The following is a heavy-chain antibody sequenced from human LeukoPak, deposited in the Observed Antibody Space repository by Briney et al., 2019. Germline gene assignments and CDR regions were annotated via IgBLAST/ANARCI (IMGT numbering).Heavy chain of an antibody. D-gene: IGHD5-24*01. J-gene: IGHJ4*02. V-gene: IGHV3-64D*06. CDR1: GFTFSSYA. CDR3: VKGRDGYKLLNYFDY. CDR2: ISSNGSST. Sequence: GGSLRLSCSASGFTFSSYAMHWVRQAPGKGLEYVSAISSNGSSTYYADSVKGRFTISRDNSKNTLYLQMSSLRAEDTAVYYCVKGRDGYKLLNYFDYWGQGTLVTVSS.